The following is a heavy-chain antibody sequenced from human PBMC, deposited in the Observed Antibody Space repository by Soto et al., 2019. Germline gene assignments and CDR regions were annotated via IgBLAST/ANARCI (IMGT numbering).Heavy chain of an antibody. Sequence: GESLKISCTGSEYSFATYWIGWVRQMPGKGLEWMGIIYPGDSETKYSPSFQGQVTISADKSINTAYLQWSSLKASDTAMYYCARTHCIRNICTKSGYYYGMDVWGQGTTVTVSS. CDR3: ARTHCIRNICTKSGYYYGMDV. CDR1: EYSFATYW. D-gene: IGHD2-2*01. CDR2: IYPGDSET. J-gene: IGHJ6*02. V-gene: IGHV5-51*01.